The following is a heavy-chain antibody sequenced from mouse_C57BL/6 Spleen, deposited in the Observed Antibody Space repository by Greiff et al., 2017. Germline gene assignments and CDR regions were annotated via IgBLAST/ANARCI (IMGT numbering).Heavy chain of an antibody. CDR1: GFTFSSYA. Sequence: EVHLVESGGGLVKPGGSLKLSCAASGFTFSSYAMSWVRQTPGKRLEWVATISDGGSYTYYPDNVKGRVTISRDNAKNNRYLQMSHLKSEDTAMYYCARETYYDYDGYFDVWGTGTTVTVSS. J-gene: IGHJ1*03. CDR2: ISDGGSYT. CDR3: ARETYYDYDGYFDV. V-gene: IGHV5-4*01. D-gene: IGHD2-4*01.